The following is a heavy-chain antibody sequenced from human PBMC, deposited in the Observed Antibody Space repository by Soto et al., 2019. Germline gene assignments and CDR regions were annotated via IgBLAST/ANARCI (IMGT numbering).Heavy chain of an antibody. CDR1: GGTFSSYA. D-gene: IGHD2-8*01. CDR2: IIPIFGTA. Sequence: QVQLVQSGAEVKKPGSSVKVSCKASGGTFSSYAISWVRQAPGQGLEWMGGIIPIFGTANYAQKFQGRVTITADESTSTAYMELSSLRSEDTAVYYCAVCTWSQEAAVYYYYGMDVWGQGTTVTVSS. J-gene: IGHJ6*02. V-gene: IGHV1-69*01. CDR3: AVCTWSQEAAVYYYYGMDV.